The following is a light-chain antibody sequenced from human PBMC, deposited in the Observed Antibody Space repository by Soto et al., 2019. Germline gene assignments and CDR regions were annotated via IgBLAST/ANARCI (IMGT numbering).Light chain of an antibody. J-gene: IGKJ1*01. Sequence: DIQMTQSPSTLYASVGDRVTITCRASQSISSWLAWYQQKPGKAPKLLIYDASSLESGVPSRFSGSVSGTEFTLTISSLQPDDFATYYCQHSETFGQGPKV. CDR2: DAS. V-gene: IGKV1-5*01. CDR3: QHSET. CDR1: QSISSW.